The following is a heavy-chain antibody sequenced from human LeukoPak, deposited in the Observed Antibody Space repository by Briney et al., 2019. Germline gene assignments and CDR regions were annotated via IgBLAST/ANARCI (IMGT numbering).Heavy chain of an antibody. D-gene: IGHD3-22*01. Sequence: GGSLRLSCAASGFTFSSYWMHWVRQAPGKGLVWVSRINSDGSSTSYADSVKGRFTISRDNAKNTLYLQMNSLRAEDAAVYYCARAGYYYDSSGYRTGIFDYWGQGTLVTVYS. CDR1: GFTFSSYW. J-gene: IGHJ4*02. V-gene: IGHV3-74*01. CDR3: ARAGYYYDSSGYRTGIFDY. CDR2: INSDGSST.